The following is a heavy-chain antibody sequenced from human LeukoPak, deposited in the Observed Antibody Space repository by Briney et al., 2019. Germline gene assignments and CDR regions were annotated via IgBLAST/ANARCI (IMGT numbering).Heavy chain of an antibody. CDR1: GYTFTGYY. CDR2: INPNSGGT. V-gene: IGHV1-2*02. Sequence: SSVTLSCKASGYTFTGYYMHWVRRAPGQGLEWMGWINPNSGGTNSAQKFQGRVSMTRDTSISTAHMEMSRLRSDDTAVYYCARGGYYDSSAYRVLDYWGQGDLGTASS. D-gene: IGHD3-22*01. J-gene: IGHJ4*02. CDR3: ARGGYYDSSAYRVLDY.